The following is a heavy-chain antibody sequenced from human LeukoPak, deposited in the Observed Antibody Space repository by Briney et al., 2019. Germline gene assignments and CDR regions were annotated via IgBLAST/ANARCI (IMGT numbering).Heavy chain of an antibody. CDR3: ARDAAEYSSGWYINKY. V-gene: IGHV1-18*01. J-gene: IGHJ4*02. D-gene: IGHD6-19*01. CDR1: GYTFTSYG. Sequence: ASVKVSCKASGYTFTSYGISWVRQAPGQGLEWMGWISAYNGNTNYAQKPQGRVTMTTDTSTSTAYMELRSLRSDDTAVYYCARDAAEYSSGWYINKYWGQGTLVTVSS. CDR2: ISAYNGNT.